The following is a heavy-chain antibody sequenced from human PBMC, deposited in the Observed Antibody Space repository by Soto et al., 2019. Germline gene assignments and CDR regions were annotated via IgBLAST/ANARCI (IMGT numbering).Heavy chain of an antibody. Sequence: SETLSLTCTVYGDSISSSSYYWGWIRQPPGKGLEWIGSIYYSGSTYYNPSLKSRVTISVDTSKNQFSLKLSSVTAADTAVYYCARHSTRIYSGQGTLLSVSS. CDR2: IYYSGST. J-gene: IGHJ4*02. CDR3: ARHSTRIY. D-gene: IGHD1-1*01. V-gene: IGHV4-39*01. CDR1: GDSISSSSYY.